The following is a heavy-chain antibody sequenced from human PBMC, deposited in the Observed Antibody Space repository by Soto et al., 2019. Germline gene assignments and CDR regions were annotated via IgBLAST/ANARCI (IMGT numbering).Heavy chain of an antibody. J-gene: IGHJ4*02. CDR3: ARGTRGAYYVDY. Sequence: EVQLVESGGGLVQSGGYLRLSCAASGFTFSNAWMHWVRQAPGKGLVWVSRVSFDEITTNYADSVKGRFTVSRDNAKNTLFLQMNSLRVEDTAVYYCARGTRGAYYVDYWGQGTLVTVSS. V-gene: IGHV3-74*01. D-gene: IGHD1-1*01. CDR2: VSFDEITT. CDR1: GFTFSNAW.